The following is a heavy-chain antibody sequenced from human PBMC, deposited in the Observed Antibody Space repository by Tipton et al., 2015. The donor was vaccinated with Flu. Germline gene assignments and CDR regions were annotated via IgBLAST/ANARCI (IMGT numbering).Heavy chain of an antibody. CDR3: ARGTSVTNFFDY. J-gene: IGHJ4*02. CDR2: IHGVDST. CDR1: GFTVSPNY. D-gene: IGHD4-17*01. Sequence: AVSGFTVSPNYMSWVRQAPGKGLVWVSAIHGVDSTYYADSVKGRFTISRDNSKNTLYLQMNTLSPEDTAVYFCARGTSVTNFFDYWGQGTLVTVSS. V-gene: IGHV3-66*01.